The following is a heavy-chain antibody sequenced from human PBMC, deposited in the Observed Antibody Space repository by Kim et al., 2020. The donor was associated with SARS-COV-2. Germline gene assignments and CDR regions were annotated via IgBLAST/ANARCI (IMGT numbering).Heavy chain of an antibody. D-gene: IGHD3-10*01. CDR1: GLTVSSNY. CDR2: IYSGGST. J-gene: IGHJ5*02. CDR3: ARTLYGSGSYYWFDP. Sequence: GESLRLSCAASGLTVSSNYMSWVRQAPGKGLEWVSVIYSGGSTYYADSVKGRFTISRDNSKNTLYLQMNSLRAEDTAVYYCARTLYGSGSYYWFDPWGQGTLVTVSS. V-gene: IGHV3-66*01.